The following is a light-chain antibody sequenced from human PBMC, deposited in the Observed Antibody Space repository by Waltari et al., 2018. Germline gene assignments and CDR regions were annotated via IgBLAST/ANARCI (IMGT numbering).Light chain of an antibody. V-gene: IGLV1-47*01. CDR3: AAWDDSLSGPYVV. J-gene: IGLJ2*01. CDR1: SSNIGSNY. CDR2: RKK. Sequence: QSVLTQPPSASGTPGQRVTISCSGSSSNIGSNYVYWYQQLPGTAPKLLIYRKKQRPSGVPDRLAGSKSGTAASLAISGLRSEDEADYYWAAWDDSLSGPYVVFGGGTKLTVL.